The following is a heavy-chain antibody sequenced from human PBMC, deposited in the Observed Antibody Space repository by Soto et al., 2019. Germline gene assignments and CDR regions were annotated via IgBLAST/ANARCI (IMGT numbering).Heavy chain of an antibody. CDR1: GIPFGSRP. CDR3: ARGSKDSYPGSRIFDF. D-gene: IGHD3-10*01. CDR2: ITDGGGDA. V-gene: IGHV3-23*01. J-gene: IGHJ4*02. Sequence: EVQLLESGGDLVKPGGPRRLSGVASGIPFGSRPMSWVRQPPGGGRRWVPTITDGGGDAKYADSVRGRFAISRDNSKNTLYLQMSSLRAEDSAIYYCARGSKDSYPGSRIFDFWGRGTLVTVSS.